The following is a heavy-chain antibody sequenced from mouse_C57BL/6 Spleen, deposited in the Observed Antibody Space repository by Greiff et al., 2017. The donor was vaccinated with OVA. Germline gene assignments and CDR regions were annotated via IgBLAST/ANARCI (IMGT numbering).Heavy chain of an antibody. CDR3: ARDDDYDEGFDD. D-gene: IGHD2-4*01. J-gene: IGHJ2*01. V-gene: IGHV1-81*01. Sequence: QVQLQQSGAELAWPGASVKLSCKASGYTFTSYGISWVKQRTGQGLEWIGEIYPRSGNTYYNEKFKGKVTLTADKSSSTAYMELRSLTSEDSAVYYCARDDDYDEGFDDWGQGTTLTVSS. CDR1: GYTFTSYG. CDR2: IYPRSGNT.